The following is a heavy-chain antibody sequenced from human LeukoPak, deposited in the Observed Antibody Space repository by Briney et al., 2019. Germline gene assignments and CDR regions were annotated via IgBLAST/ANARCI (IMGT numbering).Heavy chain of an antibody. J-gene: IGHJ4*02. Sequence: SETLSLTCTVSGGSISSGSYYWSWIRQPAGKGLEWIGRIYTSGSTNYNPSLKSRVHISVDTSKNQFSLKLSSVSAADTAVYYCARGSRLPFNYWGQGALVTVSS. V-gene: IGHV4-61*02. D-gene: IGHD2-21*01. CDR2: IYTSGST. CDR1: GGSISSGSYY. CDR3: ARGSRLPFNY.